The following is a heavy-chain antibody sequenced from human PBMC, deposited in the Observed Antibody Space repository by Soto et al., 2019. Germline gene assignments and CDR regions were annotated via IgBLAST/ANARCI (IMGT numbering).Heavy chain of an antibody. Sequence: EVQILESGGALIQPGGSLRLSCAAPGFTSSMTCVRQAPGKGLAWVSASDFSGRLTYYADSVKGRFTIFRDTSVNTLFLQMNSLRTEDTAVYYCANILVGQWLVPGGYWGPGTLVTVSS. CDR2: SDFSGRLT. V-gene: IGHV3-23*01. J-gene: IGHJ4*02. CDR3: ANILVGQWLVPGGY. D-gene: IGHD6-19*01. CDR1: GFTSS.